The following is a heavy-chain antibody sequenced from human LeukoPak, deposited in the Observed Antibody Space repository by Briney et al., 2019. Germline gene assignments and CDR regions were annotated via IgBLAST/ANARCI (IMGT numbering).Heavy chain of an antibody. CDR2: ISGSGGST. CDR3: AKPGDAGFYWYFDL. CDR1: GFTLSSYA. V-gene: IGHV3-23*01. Sequence: GGSLRLSCAASGFTLSSYAMSWVRQAPGKGLEWVSAISGSGGSTYYADSVKGRFTTSRDNSKNTLYLQMNSLRAEDTAVYYCAKPGDAGFYWYFDLWGRGTLVTVSS. D-gene: IGHD4-17*01. J-gene: IGHJ2*01.